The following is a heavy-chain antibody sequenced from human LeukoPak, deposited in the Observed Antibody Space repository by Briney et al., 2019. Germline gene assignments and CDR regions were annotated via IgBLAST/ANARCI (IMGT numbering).Heavy chain of an antibody. CDR3: AREGQLLLDGYYARDV. D-gene: IGHD2-2*01. J-gene: IGHJ6*01. CDR2: ISSSGTNI. V-gene: IGHV3-11*01. Sequence: AESLRLSCAGSGFSFTEYYMTWIRQTPGKGLEWASHISSSGTNIFYADSVKGRFTISRDNAKNSLFLQMNSLRAEDTAVYFCAREGQLLLDGYYARDVWGQGTTVIVTS. CDR1: GFSFTEYY.